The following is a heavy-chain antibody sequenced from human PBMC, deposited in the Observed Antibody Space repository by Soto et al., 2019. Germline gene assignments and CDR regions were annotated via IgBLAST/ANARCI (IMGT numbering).Heavy chain of an antibody. Sequence: SETLSLTCTVSGGSISSYYWSWIRQPPGKGLEWIGYIYYSGSTNYNPSLKSRVTISVDTSKNQFSLKLSSVTAADTAVYYCARSLGNFWIDPWGQGTLVTVSS. J-gene: IGHJ5*02. CDR2: IYYSGST. V-gene: IGHV4-59*08. D-gene: IGHD1-7*01. CDR3: ARSLGNFWIDP. CDR1: GGSISSYY.